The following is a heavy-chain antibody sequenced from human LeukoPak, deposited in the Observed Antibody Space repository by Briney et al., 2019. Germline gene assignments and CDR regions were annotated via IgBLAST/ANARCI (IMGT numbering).Heavy chain of an antibody. D-gene: IGHD2-2*01. Sequence: ASVKVSCKASGYTFTGYYMHWVRQAPGQGLEWVGWINPNSGGTNYAQKFQGRVTMTRDTSISTAYMELSRLRSDDTAVYYCASHIVVVPAAPYPHDPFDYWGQGTLVTVSS. CDR2: INPNSGGT. V-gene: IGHV1-2*02. CDR3: ASHIVVVPAAPYPHDPFDY. J-gene: IGHJ4*02. CDR1: GYTFTGYY.